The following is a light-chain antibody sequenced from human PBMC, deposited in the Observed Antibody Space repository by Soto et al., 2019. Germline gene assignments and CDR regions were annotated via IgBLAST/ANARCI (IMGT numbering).Light chain of an antibody. CDR2: GTS. CDR1: QSINGNY. CDR3: QQCGSLPGT. Sequence: EIVLTQSPGTLSLSPGDRATLSCRASQSINGNYLHWYQQKPGQAPRLLIFGTSSRATGIPDRFIGGESGTDFTLSISRLEPEDFAVYYCQQCGSLPGTFGQGTKVESK. V-gene: IGKV3-20*01. J-gene: IGKJ1*01.